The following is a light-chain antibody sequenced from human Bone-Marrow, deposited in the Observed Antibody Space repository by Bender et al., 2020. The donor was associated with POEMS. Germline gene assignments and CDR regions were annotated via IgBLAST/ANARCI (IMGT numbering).Light chain of an antibody. CDR1: NIGLKT. J-gene: IGLJ2*01. V-gene: IGLV3-21*02. CDR3: HSADISGSYEV. CDR2: DDI. Sequence: SFVVTQPPSVSVAPGQTASISCGGDNIGLKTVNWYQQRPGQAPLLVLYDDIDRPSGIPERFSGSNSGTTVTLTISEVRAEDEADYYCHSADISGSYEVFGGGTKVTVL.